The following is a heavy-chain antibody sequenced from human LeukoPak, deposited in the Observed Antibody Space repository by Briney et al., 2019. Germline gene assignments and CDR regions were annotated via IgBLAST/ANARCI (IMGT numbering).Heavy chain of an antibody. D-gene: IGHD1-14*01. J-gene: IGHJ4*02. V-gene: IGHV3-23*01. CDR3: ARVRNPEY. Sequence: PGGSLRLSCAASGFTFSIFGMSWIRKAPGKGLERVSGITNGGEDTYYADSVKGRFTISRDNSKDTLFLQMNSLRAEDTAVYYCARVRNPEYWGQGTLVTVSS. CDR1: GFTFSIFG. CDR2: ITNGGEDT.